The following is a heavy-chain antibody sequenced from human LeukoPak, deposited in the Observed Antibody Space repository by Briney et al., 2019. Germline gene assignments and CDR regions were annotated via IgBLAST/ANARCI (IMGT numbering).Heavy chain of an antibody. V-gene: IGHV3/OR16-9*01. CDR3: VRHSGGAGGQ. CDR2: ISGNGGDI. D-gene: IGHD1-26*01. J-gene: IGHJ4*02. CDR1: GFNFGGHY. Sequence: GGSLRLSCAASGFNFGGHYMSWVRQAPGKGPEWISYISGNGGDIAYADSVKGRFTISRDNAKTSLHLQMNRLRVEDTAVYHCVRHSGGAGGQWGQGTLIAVSS.